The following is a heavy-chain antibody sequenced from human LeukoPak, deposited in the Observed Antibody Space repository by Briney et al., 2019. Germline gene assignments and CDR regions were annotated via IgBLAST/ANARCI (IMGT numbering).Heavy chain of an antibody. CDR3: ARGSDYYDSSGYYDDAFDI. D-gene: IGHD3-22*01. V-gene: IGHV1-2*02. J-gene: IGHJ3*02. Sequence: ASVKVSCKASGYTFTGYYMHWVRQAPGQGLEWMGWINPNSGGTNYAQKFQGRVTVTRDTSISTAYMELSRLRSDDTAVYYCARGSDYYDSSGYYDDAFDIWGQGTMVTVSS. CDR1: GYTFTGYY. CDR2: INPNSGGT.